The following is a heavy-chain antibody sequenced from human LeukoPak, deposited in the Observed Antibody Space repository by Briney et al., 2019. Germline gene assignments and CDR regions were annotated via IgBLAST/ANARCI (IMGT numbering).Heavy chain of an antibody. V-gene: IGHV3-49*03. CDR3: TRDGLDYYDSSGYY. D-gene: IGHD3-22*01. Sequence: GGSLRLSCTASGFTFGDYAMSWFRQAPGKGLEWVGFIRSKAYGGRTEYAASVKGRFTISRDDSKSIAYLRMNSLKTEDTAVYYCTRDGLDYYDSSGYYWGQGTLVTVSS. CDR1: GFTFGDYA. CDR2: IRSKAYGGRT. J-gene: IGHJ4*02.